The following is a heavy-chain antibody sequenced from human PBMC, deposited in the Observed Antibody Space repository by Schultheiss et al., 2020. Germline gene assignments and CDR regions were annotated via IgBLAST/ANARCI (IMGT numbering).Heavy chain of an antibody. CDR1: GGSISSSSYY. D-gene: IGHD5-18*01. V-gene: IGHV4-39*07. CDR2: IYYSGST. Sequence: SQTLSLTCTVSGGSISSSSYYWGWIRQPPGKGLEWIGSIYYSGSTYYNPSLKSRVTISVDTSKNQFSLKLSSVTAADTAMYYCARAGFSYGTGYYFDFWGQGTLVTVSS. J-gene: IGHJ4*02. CDR3: ARAGFSYGTGYYFDF.